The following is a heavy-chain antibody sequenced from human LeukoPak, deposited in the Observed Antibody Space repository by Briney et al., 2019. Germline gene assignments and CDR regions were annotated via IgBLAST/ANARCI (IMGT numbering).Heavy chain of an antibody. CDR3: ARDYYGSGLYYYYMDV. J-gene: IGHJ6*03. Sequence: RPGGSLRLSCAASGFTFGDYGMSWVRQAPGKGLEWVSGINWNGGSTGYADSVKGRFTISRDNAKNSLYLQMNSLRAEDTALYHCARDYYGSGLYYYYMDVWGKGTTVTISS. CDR1: GFTFGDYG. CDR2: INWNGGST. D-gene: IGHD3-10*01. V-gene: IGHV3-20*01.